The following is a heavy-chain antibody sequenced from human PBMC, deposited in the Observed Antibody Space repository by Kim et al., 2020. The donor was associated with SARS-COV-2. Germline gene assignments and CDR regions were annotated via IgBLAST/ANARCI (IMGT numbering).Heavy chain of an antibody. D-gene: IGHD5-18*01. Sequence: GGSLRLSCAASGFTFSSYEMNWVRQAPGKGLEWVSYISSSGSTIYYADSVKGRFTISRDNAKNSLYLQMNSLRAEDTAVYYCARDEYSYVKYYYYGMDVWGQGTTVTVSS. V-gene: IGHV3-48*03. J-gene: IGHJ6*02. CDR1: GFTFSSYE. CDR2: ISSSGSTI. CDR3: ARDEYSYVKYYYYGMDV.